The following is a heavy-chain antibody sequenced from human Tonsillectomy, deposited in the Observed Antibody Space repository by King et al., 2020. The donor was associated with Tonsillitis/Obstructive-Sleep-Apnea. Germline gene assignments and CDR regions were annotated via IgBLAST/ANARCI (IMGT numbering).Heavy chain of an antibody. CDR1: GFSLTTGGVG. CDR3: AHRQGFCTGGNCPRWFDP. V-gene: IGHV2-5*02. D-gene: IGHD2-8*02. Sequence: TLQESGPTLVQPTQTLTLTCTFSGFSLTTGGVGVGWIRQPPGRALEWLALIYWDDDKQYSPSLKSRLTITKDTSKNQVVLTLANVDPVDTATYYCAHRQGFCTGGNCPRWFDPWGQGTLVTVSS. J-gene: IGHJ5*02. CDR2: IYWDDDK.